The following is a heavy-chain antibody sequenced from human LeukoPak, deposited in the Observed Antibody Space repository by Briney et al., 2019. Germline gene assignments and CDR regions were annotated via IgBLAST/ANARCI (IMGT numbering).Heavy chain of an antibody. CDR1: GYTFTGYY. CDR3: ARVGAAYYYYYGMDV. CDR2: INPNSGGT. J-gene: IGHJ6*02. V-gene: IGHV1-2*02. D-gene: IGHD6-13*01. Sequence: ASVKVSCKASGYTFTGYYMHLVRQAPGQGLEWMGWINPNSGGTNYAQKFQGRVTMTRDTSISTAYMELSRLRSDDTAVYYCARVGAAYYYYYGMDVWGQGTTVTVSS.